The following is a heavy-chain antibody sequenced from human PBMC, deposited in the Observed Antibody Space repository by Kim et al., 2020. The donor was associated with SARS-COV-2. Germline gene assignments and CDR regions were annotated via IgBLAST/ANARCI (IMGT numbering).Heavy chain of an antibody. CDR3: ARGKGVDYYGMDV. Sequence: YTQKFQGRVPITADQSTGTAYMELSSLRSEDTAVYYCARGKGVDYYGMDVWGQGTTVTVSS. V-gene: IGHV1-69*01. J-gene: IGHJ6*02. D-gene: IGHD2-2*01.